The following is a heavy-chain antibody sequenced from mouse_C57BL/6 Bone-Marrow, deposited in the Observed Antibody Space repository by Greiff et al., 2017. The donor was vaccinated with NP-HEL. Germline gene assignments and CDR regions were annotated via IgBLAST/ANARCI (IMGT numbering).Heavy chain of an antibody. V-gene: IGHV1-15*01. CDR1: GYTFTDYE. Sequence: QVHVKQSGAELVRPGASVTLSCKASGYTFTDYEMHWVKQTPVHGLEWIGAIDPETGGTAYNQKFKGKAILTADKSSSTAYMELRSLTSEDSAVYYCTRDYYRPRYWYFDVWGTGTTVTVSS. CDR3: TRDYYRPRYWYFDV. CDR2: IDPETGGT. J-gene: IGHJ1*03. D-gene: IGHD1-1*01.